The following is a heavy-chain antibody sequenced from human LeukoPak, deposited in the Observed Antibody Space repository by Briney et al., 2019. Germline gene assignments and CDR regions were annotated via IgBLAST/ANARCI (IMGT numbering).Heavy chain of an antibody. CDR2: ITSSGSTI. V-gene: IGHV3-48*04. Sequence: GGSLRLSCAASGFTFSSYSMNWVRQAPGKGLEWVSSITSSGSTIYYADSVKGRFTISRDNAKNSLYLQMNSLRAEDTAVYYCAELGITMIGGVWGKGTTVTISS. D-gene: IGHD3-10*02. J-gene: IGHJ6*04. CDR1: GFTFSSYS. CDR3: AELGITMIGGV.